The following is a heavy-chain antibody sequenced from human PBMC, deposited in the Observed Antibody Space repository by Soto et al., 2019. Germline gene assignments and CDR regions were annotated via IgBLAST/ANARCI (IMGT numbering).Heavy chain of an antibody. J-gene: IGHJ4*01. CDR2: ISTSDSI. CDR3: ASDPNLHCSGTHCYVY. CDR1: GFTFSDYY. Sequence: GVSLRLSCAASGFTFSDYYMSWIRQAPGKGLEWVSYISTSDSIYYADSVKGRFTISRDNAKNSLYLQMNSLRAEDTAVYYCASDPNLHCSGTHCYVYWGQGTLVTVSS. D-gene: IGHD2-2*01. V-gene: IGHV3-11*04.